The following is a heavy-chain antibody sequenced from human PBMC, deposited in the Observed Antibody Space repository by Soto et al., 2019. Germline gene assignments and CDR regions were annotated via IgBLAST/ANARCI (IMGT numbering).Heavy chain of an antibody. Sequence: PGGSLLLASAASWVTFVGAAGQWVRQSSGEGREWVGRIRSKANIYATAYAASVKGRFTTSRDYSKNTAYLQMNTLKTEDTAVYYCTRLENSYYSDILTGYYNYYGMDVWGQGTTVTVSS. CDR1: WVTFVGAA. CDR3: TRLENSYYSDILTGYYNYYGMDV. V-gene: IGHV3-73*01. J-gene: IGHJ6*02. D-gene: IGHD3-9*01. CDR2: IRSKANIYAT.